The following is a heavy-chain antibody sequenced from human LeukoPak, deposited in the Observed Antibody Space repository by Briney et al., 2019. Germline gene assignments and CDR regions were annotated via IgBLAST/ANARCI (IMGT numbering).Heavy chain of an antibody. V-gene: IGHV1-2*02. CDR2: INPNSGGT. Sequence: ASVKVSCKASGYTFTGYYMHWVRQAPGQGLEWMGWINPNSGGTNYAQKFQGRVTMTRATSISTAYMELSRLRSDDTAVYYCARDLVAANYGMDVWGQGTTVTVSS. CDR1: GYTFTGYY. D-gene: IGHD2-15*01. J-gene: IGHJ6*02. CDR3: ARDLVAANYGMDV.